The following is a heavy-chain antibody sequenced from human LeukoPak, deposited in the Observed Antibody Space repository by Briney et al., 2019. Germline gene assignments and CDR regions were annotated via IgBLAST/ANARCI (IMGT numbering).Heavy chain of an antibody. V-gene: IGHV3-11*01. J-gene: IGHJ5*02. D-gene: IGHD3-3*01. CDR2: ISSSGSTI. CDR1: GFTFSDYY. CDR3: ARGGRLSTYYDFWSGYYNNWFDP. Sequence: GGSLRLSCAASGFTFSDYYMSWIRQAPGKGLEWVSYISSSGSTIYYADSVKGRFTISRDNAKNSLYLQMNSLRAEDTAVYYCARGGRLSTYYDFWSGYYNNWFDPWGQGTLVTVSS.